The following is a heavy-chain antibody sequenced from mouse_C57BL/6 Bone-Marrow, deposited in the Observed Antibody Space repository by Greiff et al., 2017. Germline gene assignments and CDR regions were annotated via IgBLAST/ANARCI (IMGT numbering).Heavy chain of an antibody. CDR1: GYTFTSYW. D-gene: IGHD2-4*01. Sequence: VQLQQPGAELVMPGASVKLSCKASGYTFTSYWMHWVKQRPGQGLEWIGEIDPSDSYTNYNQKFKGKSTLTVDKSSSTAYMQLSSLTSEDSAVYYCAGDYDGFAYWGQGTLVTVSA. J-gene: IGHJ3*01. CDR3: AGDYDGFAY. CDR2: IDPSDSYT. V-gene: IGHV1-69*01.